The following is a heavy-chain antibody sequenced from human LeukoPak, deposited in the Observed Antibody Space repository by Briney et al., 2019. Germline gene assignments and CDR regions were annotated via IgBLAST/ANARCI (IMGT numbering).Heavy chain of an antibody. Sequence: PGGSLRLSCAASGSTFSSYAMSWVRQAPGKGLEGVSAISGSGGSTYYADSVKGRFTISRDNSRNTLYLQMSSLRAEDTAVYYCAKGAAYYYYYGMDVWGKGTTVTVSS. CDR3: AKGAAYYYYYGMDV. J-gene: IGHJ6*04. CDR1: GSTFSSYA. D-gene: IGHD2-15*01. CDR2: ISGSGGST. V-gene: IGHV3-23*01.